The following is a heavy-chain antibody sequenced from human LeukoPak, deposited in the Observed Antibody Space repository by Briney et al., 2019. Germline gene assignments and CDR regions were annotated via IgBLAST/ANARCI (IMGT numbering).Heavy chain of an antibody. CDR3: AREKYYYDSSGYYPFDY. V-gene: IGHV1-18*01. D-gene: IGHD3-22*01. CDR2: ISTYNGNT. J-gene: IGHJ4*02. CDR1: GYTFTSYG. Sequence: ASVKVSCKASGYTFTSYGLSWVRQAPGQGLEWMGWISTYNGNTHYAQKFQGRVTMTTDTSTSTAYMELRSLRSDDTAVYYCAREKYYYDSSGYYPFDYWGQGTLVTVSS.